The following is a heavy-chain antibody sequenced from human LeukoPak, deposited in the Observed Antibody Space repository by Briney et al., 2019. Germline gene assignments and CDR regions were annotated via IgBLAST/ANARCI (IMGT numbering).Heavy chain of an antibody. CDR1: GFTFTNYW. V-gene: IGHV3-7*01. D-gene: IGHD6-13*01. CDR2: IKQDRSEK. Sequence: GGSLRLSCAASGFTFTNYWMSWVRQAPGKGLELVANIKQDRSEKYYVDSVKGRFTISRDNAKNSLYLQMNSLRAEDTAVYYCARVRSAAAGPLDYWGLGTLVTVSS. J-gene: IGHJ4*02. CDR3: ARVRSAAAGPLDY.